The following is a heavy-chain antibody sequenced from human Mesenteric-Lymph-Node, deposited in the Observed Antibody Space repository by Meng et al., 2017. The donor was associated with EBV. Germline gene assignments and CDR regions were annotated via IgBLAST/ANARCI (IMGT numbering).Heavy chain of an antibody. J-gene: IGHJ5*01. CDR1: AGSINSNYDT. V-gene: IGHV4-30-2*01. Sequence: QLQESDTGPANPSQSLSLTVSLSAGSINSNYDTWNWIRQPQGKGLELIGNIFHTGSTQYKSSLKSRVTISVHRSKNQFSLRLHSVTAADTAVYYCARRSIREGVGIDTWGHGTLVTVSS. CDR2: IFHTGST. CDR3: ARRSIREGVGIDT. D-gene: IGHD3-10*01.